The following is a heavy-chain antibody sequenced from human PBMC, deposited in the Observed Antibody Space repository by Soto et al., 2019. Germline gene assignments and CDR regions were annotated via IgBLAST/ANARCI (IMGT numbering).Heavy chain of an antibody. CDR3: ARGRDQPPVGLYFDS. CDR2: IIPMFGTP. J-gene: IGHJ4*02. CDR1: GDAFTNYI. D-gene: IGHD1-26*01. V-gene: IGHV1-69*01. Sequence: QVQLVQSGAEVKKPGSSVKVSCKASGDAFTNYIFDWVRQAPGQGLEWMGGIIPMFGTPKYAQTFHDRVTLSEDASTGTAYLELTRLRFDDTAVYYCARGRDQPPVGLYFDSWGEGTRVTVSS.